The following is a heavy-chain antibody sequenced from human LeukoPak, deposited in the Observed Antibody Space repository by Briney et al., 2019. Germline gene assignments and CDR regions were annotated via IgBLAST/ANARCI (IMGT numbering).Heavy chain of an antibody. CDR3: ARADGSSSISYYHMDV. CDR2: MNPNSGNT. D-gene: IGHD6-6*01. J-gene: IGHJ6*03. CDR1: GYTFTIYN. V-gene: IGHV1-8*03. Sequence: GASVKVSCKASGYTFTIYNINWVRQATGQGLEWMGWMNPNSGNTGYAQKFQGRVTITRNTSISTTYMELSSLRSEDTAVYYCARADGSSSISYYHMDVWGKGTRSSSP.